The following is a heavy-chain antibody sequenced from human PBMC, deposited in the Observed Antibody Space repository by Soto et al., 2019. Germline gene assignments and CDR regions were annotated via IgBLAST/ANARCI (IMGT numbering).Heavy chain of an antibody. CDR3: ARGPFCGGDCSSYWYFDL. J-gene: IGHJ2*01. Sequence: QVQLQQWGAGLLKPSETLSLTCAVYGGSFSGYYWSWIRQPPGKGLEWIGEINHSGSTNYIPSLKSRVTISVDTSKNQFSLKLSSVTAADTAVYYCARGPFCGGDCSSYWYFDLWGRGTLVTVSS. CDR1: GGSFSGYY. CDR2: INHSGST. D-gene: IGHD2-21*02. V-gene: IGHV4-34*01.